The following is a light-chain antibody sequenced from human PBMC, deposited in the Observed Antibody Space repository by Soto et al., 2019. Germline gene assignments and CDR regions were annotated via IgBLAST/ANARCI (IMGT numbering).Light chain of an antibody. V-gene: IGLV2-8*01. CDR2: EVN. CDR3: SSYAGSYTVV. CDR1: SSDVGGYKY. J-gene: IGLJ2*01. Sequence: QSALTQPPSASGSPGQSVTISCTGTSSDVGGYKYVSWYQQHPGKAPKLMIFEVNKRPSGVPDRFSGSKSGNTASLTVSGLQAEDEADYYCSSYAGSYTVVFGGGTKLTVL.